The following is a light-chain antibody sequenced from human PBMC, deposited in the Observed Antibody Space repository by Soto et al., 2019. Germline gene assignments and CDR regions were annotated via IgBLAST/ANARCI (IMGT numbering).Light chain of an antibody. V-gene: IGLV2-14*03. CDR1: SSDVGGYKY. Sequence: QSALTQPASVSGSPGQSITLSCTGTSSDVGGYKYVSWYQQHPGKAPKLVIYDVSNRPSGVSDRFSGSKSGNTASLTISGLQAEDEADYYCSSYTSSSTLYVVFGGGTKLTVL. J-gene: IGLJ2*01. CDR3: SSYTSSSTLYVV. CDR2: DVS.